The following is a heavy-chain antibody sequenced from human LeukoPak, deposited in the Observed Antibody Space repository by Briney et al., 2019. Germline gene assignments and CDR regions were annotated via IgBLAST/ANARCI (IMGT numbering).Heavy chain of an antibody. V-gene: IGHV1-69*05. CDR3: ARGNGSYFDY. J-gene: IGHJ4*02. Sequence: ASVKVSRKASGGTFSSYAISWVRQAPGQGLEWMGGIIPIFGTANYAQKFQGRVTITTDESTSTAYMELSSLRSEDTAVYYCARGNGSYFDYWGQGTLVTVSS. CDR2: IIPIFGTA. CDR1: GGTFSSYA. D-gene: IGHD1-26*01.